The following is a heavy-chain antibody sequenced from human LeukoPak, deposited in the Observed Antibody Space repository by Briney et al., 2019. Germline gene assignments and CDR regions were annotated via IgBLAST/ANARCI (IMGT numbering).Heavy chain of an antibody. Sequence: ASVKVSCKASGYTFTGYYVYWVRQAPGQGLEWMGWINPNSGGTNYAQKFQGRVTMTRDTSISTAYMELSRLRSDDTAVYYCAREGCSSTSCYDRYWFDPWGQGTLVTVSS. CDR2: INPNSGGT. V-gene: IGHV1-2*02. CDR3: AREGCSSTSCYDRYWFDP. J-gene: IGHJ5*02. D-gene: IGHD2-2*01. CDR1: GYTFTGYY.